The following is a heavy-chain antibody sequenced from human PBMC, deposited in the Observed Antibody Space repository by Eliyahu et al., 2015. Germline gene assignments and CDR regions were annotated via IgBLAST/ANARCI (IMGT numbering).Heavy chain of an antibody. V-gene: IGHV4-39*01. CDR2: IYYSGST. D-gene: IGHD4-17*01. CDR1: GGSISSSSYY. Sequence: QLQLQESGPGLVKPSETLSLTCIVSGGSISSSSYYWGWXRQPPGKGLEWIGSIYYSGSTYYNPSLKSRVTLSVDTSKNKFSLKVSSVTAADTAVYYCARLGYDYGDYGWFDPWGQGTQVTVSS. CDR3: ARLGYDYGDYGWFDP. J-gene: IGHJ5*02.